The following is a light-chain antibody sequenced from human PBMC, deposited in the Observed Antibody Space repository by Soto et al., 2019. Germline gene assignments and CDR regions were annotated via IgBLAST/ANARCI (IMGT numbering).Light chain of an antibody. CDR2: DTS. Sequence: EIVMTQSPATLSVSPGERATLSCRASQSVSSNLAWYQQKPGQAPRLLIYDTSIRATGIPARFSGSGSGTDSTLTISSLEPEDFAVYYCQQRNSWPPTFTFGQGTRLEIK. CDR3: QQRNSWPPTFT. CDR1: QSVSSN. J-gene: IGKJ5*01. V-gene: IGKV3-11*01.